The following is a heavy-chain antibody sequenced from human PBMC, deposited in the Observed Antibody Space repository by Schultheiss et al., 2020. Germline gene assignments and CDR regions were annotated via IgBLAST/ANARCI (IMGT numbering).Heavy chain of an antibody. V-gene: IGHV3-21*05. CDR3: ARVVGGYGDTVGYFDL. Sequence: GGSLRLSCAASGFTFSSYSMNRVRQAPGKGLEWVSYISSSSSYTNYADSVKGRFTISRDNSKNTLYLQMNSLRAEDTAVYYCARVVGGYGDTVGYFDLWGRGTLVTVYS. D-gene: IGHD4-17*01. CDR1: GFTFSSYS. CDR2: ISSSSSYT. J-gene: IGHJ2*01.